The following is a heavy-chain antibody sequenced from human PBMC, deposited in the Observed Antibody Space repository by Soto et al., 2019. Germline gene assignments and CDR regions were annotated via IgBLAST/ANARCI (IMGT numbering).Heavy chain of an antibody. CDR2: ISGSGGST. D-gene: IGHD3-10*01. V-gene: IGHV3-23*01. J-gene: IGHJ4*02. Sequence: EVQLLESGGGLVQPGGSLRLSCAASGFTFSSYAMSWVRQAPGKGLEWVSAISGSGGSTYYADSVKGRFTISRDNYKNPLYLQMNSLGAEDTAVYYCAKKRAATMVRAVIGQWDYWGQGTLVTVSS. CDR1: GFTFSSYA. CDR3: AKKRAATMVRAVIGQWDY.